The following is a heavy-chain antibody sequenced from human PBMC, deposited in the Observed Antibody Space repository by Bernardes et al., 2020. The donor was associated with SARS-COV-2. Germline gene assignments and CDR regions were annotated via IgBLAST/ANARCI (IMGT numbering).Heavy chain of an antibody. Sequence: GGSLSLSCTASGFTFSSSAMHWVRQAPGKGPEWVAVISNDGSIKYYTDSVKGRFTISRDNSKNTLYLLMNSLRTDDTAVYYCTRGLELELITWFDYWGQGTLVTVSS. V-gene: IGHV3-30-3*01. CDR1: GFTFSSSA. CDR2: ISNDGSIK. J-gene: IGHJ4*02. CDR3: TRGLELELITWFDY. D-gene: IGHD1-7*01.